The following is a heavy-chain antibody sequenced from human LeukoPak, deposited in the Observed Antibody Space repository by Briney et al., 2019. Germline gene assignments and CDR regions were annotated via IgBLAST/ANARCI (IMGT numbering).Heavy chain of an antibody. D-gene: IGHD3-10*01. CDR2: ITIYNNNR. V-gene: IGHV1-18*01. J-gene: IGHJ4*02. CDR3: ARALLWFGEPSHIDY. CDR1: GSTFTSYG. Sequence: ASVNVSCKSSGSTFTSYGNSWVRQAPGPGLEWMGWITIYNNNRNYSQKLQGRVTMTTDTSTSKDYMELRSLRSDDTAVYYCARALLWFGEPSHIDYWGQGTLVTASS.